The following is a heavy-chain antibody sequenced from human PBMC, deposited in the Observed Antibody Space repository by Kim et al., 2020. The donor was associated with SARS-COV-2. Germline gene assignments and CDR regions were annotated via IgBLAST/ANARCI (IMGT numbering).Heavy chain of an antibody. J-gene: IGHJ5*02. V-gene: IGHV3-23*01. D-gene: IGHD1-26*01. CDR3: AKDSRAELRGNWFDP. CDR1: GFTFSSYA. CDR2: ISGSGGST. Sequence: GGSLRLSCAASGFTFSSYAMSWVRQAPGKGLEWVSAISGSGGSTYYADSVKGRFTISRDNSKNTLYLQMNSLRAEDTAVYYCAKDSRAELRGNWFDPWGQGTLVTVSS.